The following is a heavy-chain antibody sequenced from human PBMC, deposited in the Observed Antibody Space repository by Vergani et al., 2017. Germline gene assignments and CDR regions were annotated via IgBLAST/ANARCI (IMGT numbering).Heavy chain of an antibody. CDR2: ISSSGSTI. CDR3: ARGAGYCSSTSCPPTLRNYYYYMDV. J-gene: IGHJ6*03. Sequence: EVQLVESGGGLVKPGGSLRLSCAASGFTFSSYSMNWVRQAPGKGLEWVSYISSSGSTIYYADSVKGRFTISRDNSMDTLYLQMNGLRAEDTAVYYCARGAGYCSSTSCPPTLRNYYYYMDVWGKGTTVTVSS. CDR1: GFTFSSYS. V-gene: IGHV3-48*01. D-gene: IGHD2-2*01.